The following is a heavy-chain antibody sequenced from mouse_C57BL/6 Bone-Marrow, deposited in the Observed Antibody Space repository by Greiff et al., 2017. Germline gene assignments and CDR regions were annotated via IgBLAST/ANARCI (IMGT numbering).Heavy chain of an antibody. V-gene: IGHV14-4*01. D-gene: IGHD2-1*01. J-gene: IGHJ2*01. Sequence: EVQLQQSGAELVRPGASVKLSCTASGFNIKDDYMHWVKQRPEQGLEWIGWIDPENGDTEYASKFQGKATITADTSSNTAYLQLSSLTAEDPAVYYCTVYDGNLHFDYWGQGTTLTVSS. CDR3: TVYDGNLHFDY. CDR2: IDPENGDT. CDR1: GFNIKDDY.